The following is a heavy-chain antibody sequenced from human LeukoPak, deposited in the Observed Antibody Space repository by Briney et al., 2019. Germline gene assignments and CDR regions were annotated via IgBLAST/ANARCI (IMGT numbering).Heavy chain of an antibody. V-gene: IGHV3-7*01. D-gene: IGHD3-10*01. CDR1: GFTFTTYW. CDR3: VKVAKYYYGSETYYFFEH. Sequence: PGGSLRLSCAASGFTFTTYWMSWIRQLPGKVLEWVANTNQDGTEKYYVDSVKGRFTISRDNAKNSLDLQMNSLRVEDTGVYYCVKVAKYYYGSETYYFFEHWGQGTPVTASS. CDR2: TNQDGTEK. J-gene: IGHJ4*02.